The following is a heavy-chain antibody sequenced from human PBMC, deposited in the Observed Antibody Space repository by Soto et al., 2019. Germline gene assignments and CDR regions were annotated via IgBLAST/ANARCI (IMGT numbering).Heavy chain of an antibody. J-gene: IGHJ6*03. D-gene: IGHD3-9*01. CDR3: AREYYDVLTDYYRYYYIDV. Sequence: QVQLVESGGGLVQPGGSLRLSCTASGFTFSDYYMTWIRQAPGKGLESVSYISSSGTRMYYADSVKGRFTISRDNAKNSLYLQLNSLRAEDTPVYYCAREYYDVLTDYYRYYYIDVWGKGITVTVSS. V-gene: IGHV3-11*01. CDR1: GFTFSDYY. CDR2: ISSSGTRM.